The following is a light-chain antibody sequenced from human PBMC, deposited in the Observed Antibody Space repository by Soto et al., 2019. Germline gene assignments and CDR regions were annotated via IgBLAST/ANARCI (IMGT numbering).Light chain of an antibody. CDR1: QSVDWY. Sequence: EIVLTQSPATLYLSPGDRATLSCRASQSVDWYVAWYQQKPGQAPRLLIYDALKRATGTPDRVSGSGSGTDFTLTISRLEPEDFAVYYCQLRSNWPPITFGPGTKVDL. V-gene: IGKV3-11*01. CDR2: DAL. J-gene: IGKJ3*01. CDR3: QLRSNWPPIT.